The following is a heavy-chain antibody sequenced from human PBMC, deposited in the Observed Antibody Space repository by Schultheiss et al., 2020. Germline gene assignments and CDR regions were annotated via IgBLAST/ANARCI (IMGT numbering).Heavy chain of an antibody. D-gene: IGHD2-15*01. CDR2: IYTSGST. Sequence: SETLSLTCTVSGGSISSGSYYWSWIRQPAGKGLEWIGRIYTSGSTNYNPSLKSRVTISVDTSKNQFSLKLSSVTAADTAVYYCAREVVAATRDYYYYGMDVWGQGTTVTVSS. J-gene: IGHJ6*02. CDR1: GGSISSGSYY. V-gene: IGHV4-61*02. CDR3: AREVVAATRDYYYYGMDV.